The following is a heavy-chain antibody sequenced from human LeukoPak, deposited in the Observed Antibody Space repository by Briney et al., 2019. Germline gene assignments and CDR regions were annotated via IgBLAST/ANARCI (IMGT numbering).Heavy chain of an antibody. V-gene: IGHV3-43*01. J-gene: IGHJ4*02. Sequence: GGSLRLSCAASGFTFDDYTMHWVHQAPGKGLEWVSLISWDGGSTYYADSVKGRFTISRDNSKNSLYLQMNSLRTEDTALYYCAKGGIVGATIDYWGQGTLVTVSS. CDR2: ISWDGGST. CDR1: GFTFDDYT. D-gene: IGHD1-26*01. CDR3: AKGGIVGATIDY.